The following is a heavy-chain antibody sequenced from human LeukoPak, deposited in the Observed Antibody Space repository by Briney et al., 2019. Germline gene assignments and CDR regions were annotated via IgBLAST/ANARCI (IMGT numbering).Heavy chain of an antibody. J-gene: IGHJ4*02. CDR2: ISSRSSTI. Sequence: GGSLRLSCTASGFTFSSYSMNWVRQAPGKGLEWLAYISSRSSTIFYADSVQGRFTISRDSARNSLYLQMSSLRAEDTAVYYCAGKAAAYYFVYWGQGTLVTVSS. CDR3: AGKAAAYYFVY. V-gene: IGHV3-48*01. CDR1: GFTFSSYS. D-gene: IGHD2-2*01.